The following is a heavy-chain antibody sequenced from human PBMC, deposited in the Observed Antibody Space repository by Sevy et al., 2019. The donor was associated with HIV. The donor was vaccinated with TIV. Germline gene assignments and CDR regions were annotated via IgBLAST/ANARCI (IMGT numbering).Heavy chain of an antibody. CDR1: GDSISSNNFY. V-gene: IGHV4-39*02. J-gene: IGHJ4*01. CDR2: IYYTGST. D-gene: IGHD6-19*01. CDR3: AGEAVALDY. Sequence: SENLSLTCTVSGDSISSNNFYWGWVRQPPEKGLEWIGSIYYTGSTYYNPSLKSRVTISVDTSKNQFTLKLTSVTAADTAVYYCAGEAVALDYWGQGTLVTVSS.